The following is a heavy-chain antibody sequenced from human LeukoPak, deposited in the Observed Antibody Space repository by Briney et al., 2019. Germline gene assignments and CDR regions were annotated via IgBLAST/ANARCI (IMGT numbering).Heavy chain of an antibody. V-gene: IGHV3-15*07. Sequence: GGSLRLSCVASGFIFSTYSMNWVRQAPGKGLEWVGRIKSKTDGGTTDYAAPVKGRFTISRDDSKNTLYLQMNSLKTEDTAVYYCTTAWATVTAFDYWGQGTLVTVSS. CDR2: IKSKTDGGTT. CDR3: TTAWATVTAFDY. CDR1: GFIFSTYS. J-gene: IGHJ4*02. D-gene: IGHD4-17*01.